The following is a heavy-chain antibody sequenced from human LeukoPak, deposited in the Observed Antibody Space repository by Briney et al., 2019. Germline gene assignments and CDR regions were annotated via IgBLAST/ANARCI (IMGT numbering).Heavy chain of an antibody. Sequence: SETLSLTCTVSGGSISSYYWSWIRQPPGKGLEWIGYIYYSGSTNYNPSLKSRVTISVDTSKNQFSLKLSSVTAADTAVYYCAGTRGQYQDFDYWGQGTLVTVSS. V-gene: IGHV4-59*01. CDR1: GGSISSYY. D-gene: IGHD2-2*01. J-gene: IGHJ4*02. CDR3: AGTRGQYQDFDY. CDR2: IYYSGST.